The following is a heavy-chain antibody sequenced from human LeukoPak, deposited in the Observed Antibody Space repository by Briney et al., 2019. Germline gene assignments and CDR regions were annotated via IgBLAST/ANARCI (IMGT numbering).Heavy chain of an antibody. V-gene: IGHV4-4*02. D-gene: IGHD6-13*01. CDR3: ARDTQPTGYSSSWYSGPKPFDI. CDR2: IYHSGST. J-gene: IGHJ3*02. Sequence: SETLSLTCAVSGGPISSSNWWSWVRQPPGKGLEWIGEIYHSGSTNYNPSLKSRVTISVDKSKNQFSLKLSSVTAADTAVYYCARDTQPTGYSSSWYSGPKPFDIWGQGTLVTVSS. CDR1: GGPISSSNW.